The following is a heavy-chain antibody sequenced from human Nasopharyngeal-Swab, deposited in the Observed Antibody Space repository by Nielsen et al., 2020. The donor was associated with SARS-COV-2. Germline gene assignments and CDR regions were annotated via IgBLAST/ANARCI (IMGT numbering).Heavy chain of an antibody. CDR2: INQSGST. J-gene: IGHJ3*02. D-gene: IGHD6-19*01. CDR3: ARGYRQWLRVDAFDI. Sequence: GSLRLSCAVYGGSFSGYYWSWIRQPPGKGLEWIGEINQSGSTNYNPSLKSRVTISVDTSKNQFSLKLSSVTAADTAVYYCARGYRQWLRVDAFDIWGQGTMVTVSS. CDR1: GGSFSGYY. V-gene: IGHV4-34*01.